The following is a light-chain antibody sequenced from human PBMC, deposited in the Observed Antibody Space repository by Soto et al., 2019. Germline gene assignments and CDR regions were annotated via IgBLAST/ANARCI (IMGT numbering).Light chain of an antibody. CDR3: CSYAGSYTLV. Sequence: QSALTQPRSVSGSPGQSVTISCTGTSSDVGGYNYVSWYQQHPGKAPKLMIYEVSKRPSGVPYRFSGSKSGNTASLTISGLQAEDEADYYCCSYAGSYTLVFGAGTKVTVL. CDR1: SSDVGGYNY. CDR2: EVS. J-gene: IGLJ2*01. V-gene: IGLV2-11*01.